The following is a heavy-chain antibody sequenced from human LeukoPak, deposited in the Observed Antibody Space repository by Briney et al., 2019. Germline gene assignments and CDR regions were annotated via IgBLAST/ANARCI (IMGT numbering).Heavy chain of an antibody. V-gene: IGHV3-11*01. J-gene: IGHJ6*02. CDR3: ARDKRASTVTTGGGYYYYGMDV. D-gene: IGHD4-11*01. Sequence: PGGSLRLSCAASGFTFCDYYMSWIRQAPGKGLEWVSYISSSGSTIYYADSVKGRFTISRDNAKNSLYLQMNSLRAEDTAVYYCARDKRASTVTTGGGYYYYGMDVWGQGTTVTVSS. CDR2: ISSSGSTI. CDR1: GFTFCDYY.